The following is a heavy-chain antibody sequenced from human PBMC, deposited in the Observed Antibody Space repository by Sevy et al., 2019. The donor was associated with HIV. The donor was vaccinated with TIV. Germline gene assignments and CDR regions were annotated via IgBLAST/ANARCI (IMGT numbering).Heavy chain of an antibody. V-gene: IGHV4-38-2*01. CDR2: GYHGGST. CDR3: ARASGGDRLDYYGMDV. J-gene: IGHJ6*02. D-gene: IGHD2-21*02. Sequence: SETLSLTCAVSNYSISSGYYWGWIRQPPGKGLEWIGNGYHGGSTYYNPSLQRRVTISLDTSKNHFSLRLRSVTAADTAVYYCARASGGDRLDYYGMDVWGQGTTVTVSS. CDR1: NYSISSGYY.